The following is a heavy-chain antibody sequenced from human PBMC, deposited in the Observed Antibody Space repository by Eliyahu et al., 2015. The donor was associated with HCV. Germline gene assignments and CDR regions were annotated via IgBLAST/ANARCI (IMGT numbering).Heavy chain of an antibody. J-gene: IGHJ4*02. CDR1: GFTFDDHA. CDR2: ISWNSGSR. CDR3: AKDKSSGTFYFDY. Sequence: EVELVESGGGLVQPGWSLXLSCAASGFTFDDHAXHWVRXAPGKGLEGVSSISWNSGSRGYADSVKGRFTISRDNAKNSLFLQMHSLRAEDTALYYCAKDKSSGTFYFDYWGQGTLVTVSS. V-gene: IGHV3-9*01. D-gene: IGHD3-10*01.